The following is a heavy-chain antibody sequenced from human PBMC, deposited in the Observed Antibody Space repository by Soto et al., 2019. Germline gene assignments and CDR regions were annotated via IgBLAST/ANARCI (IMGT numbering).Heavy chain of an antibody. D-gene: IGHD2-8*01. CDR3: ARDTNGDAFDI. J-gene: IGHJ3*02. CDR2: IYYSGST. V-gene: IGHV4-59*01. CDR1: GGSISSYY. Sequence: SETLSLTCTVSGGSISSYYWSWIRQPPGKGLEWIGYIYYSGSTNYNPPLKSRVTISVDTSKNQFSLKLSSVTAADTAVYYCARDTNGDAFDIWGQGTMVTVS.